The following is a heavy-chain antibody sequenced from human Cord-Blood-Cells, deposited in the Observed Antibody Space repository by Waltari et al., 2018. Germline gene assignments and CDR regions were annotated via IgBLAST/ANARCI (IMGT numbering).Heavy chain of an antibody. CDR3: ARDRPITGTTFGYYYYGM. Sequence: QVQLQESGPGLVKPSETLSLTCTVSGGSISSYYWSWIRQPPGKGLEWIGYIYYSGSTNYNPSLKSRVTISVDTSKNQFSLKLSSVTAADTAVYYCARDRPITGTTFGYYYYGM. CDR2: IYYSGST. CDR1: GGSISSYY. V-gene: IGHV4-59*01. D-gene: IGHD1-20*01. J-gene: IGHJ6*01.